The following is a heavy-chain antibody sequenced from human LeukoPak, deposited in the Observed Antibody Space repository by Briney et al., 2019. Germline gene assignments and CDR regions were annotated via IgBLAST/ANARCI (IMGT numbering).Heavy chain of an antibody. J-gene: IGHJ5*02. D-gene: IGHD3-9*01. CDR2: IYYSGST. CDR1: GGSISSYY. CDR3: ARSVRYPNWFDP. V-gene: IGHV4-59*08. Sequence: SETLSLTCTVSGGSISSYYWSWIRQPPGKGLEWIGYIYYSGSTNYNPSLKSRVTISVDTSKNQFSLKLSSVTAADTAVYYCARSVRYPNWFDPWGQGTLVTVSS.